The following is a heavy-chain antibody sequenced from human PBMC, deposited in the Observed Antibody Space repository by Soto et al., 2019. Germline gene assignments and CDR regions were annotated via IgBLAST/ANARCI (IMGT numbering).Heavy chain of an antibody. D-gene: IGHD4-4*01. CDR3: ARDLSNGDAFDI. Sequence: ASVKVSCKDSGYTFTSYAMHWVRQAPGQRLEWMGWINAGNGNTKYSQKFQGRVTITRDTSASTAYLELSSLRSEDTAVYYCARDLSNGDAFDIWGQGTMVTVSS. J-gene: IGHJ3*02. CDR2: INAGNGNT. V-gene: IGHV1-3*01. CDR1: GYTFTSYA.